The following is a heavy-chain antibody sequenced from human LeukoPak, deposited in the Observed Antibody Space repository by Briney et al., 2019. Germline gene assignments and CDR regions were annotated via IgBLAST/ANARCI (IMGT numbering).Heavy chain of an antibody. CDR3: ARRGGNWYFDH. J-gene: IGHJ4*02. V-gene: IGHV4-59*08. Sequence: SETLSLTCTVSGGSISSYYWSWIRQPPGKGLEWIGYIYYSGSTNYNPSLKSRVTISVDTSKNQFSLKLSSVTAADTAVYYCARRGGNWYFDHWGQGTLVTVSS. CDR1: GGSISSYY. CDR2: IYYSGST. D-gene: IGHD6-13*01.